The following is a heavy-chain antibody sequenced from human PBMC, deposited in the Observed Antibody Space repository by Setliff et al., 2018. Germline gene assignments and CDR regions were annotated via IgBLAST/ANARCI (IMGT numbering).Heavy chain of an antibody. J-gene: IGHJ4*02. V-gene: IGHV3-23*01. D-gene: IGHD3-10*01. CDR2: ISGSAGIT. CDR3: ARGGGYGSGGSFHNAPFDY. CDR1: GFIFSSYG. Sequence: GGSLRLSCAASGFIFSSYGMSWVRQAPGKGLEWVSGISGSAGITYYADSVKGRFTISSDSSKNILYLQMNSLRVEDTAIYYCARGGGYGSGGSFHNAPFDYWGQGMLVTVSS.